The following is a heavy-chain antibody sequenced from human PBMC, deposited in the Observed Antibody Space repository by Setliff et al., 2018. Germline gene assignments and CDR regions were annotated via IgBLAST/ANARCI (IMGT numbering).Heavy chain of an antibody. CDR3: AREYYYARSRNFDY. J-gene: IGHJ4*02. CDR2: IYYSGST. V-gene: IGHV4-39*07. Sequence: SETLSLTCSVSGGSISSSIYYWGWIRQPPGKGLEWIGSIYYSGSTYYSPSLKRRVTISVDTSKNQFSLKLSSVTAADTAVYYCAREYYYARSRNFDYWGQGTRVTVSS. D-gene: IGHD3-22*01. CDR1: GGSISSSIYY.